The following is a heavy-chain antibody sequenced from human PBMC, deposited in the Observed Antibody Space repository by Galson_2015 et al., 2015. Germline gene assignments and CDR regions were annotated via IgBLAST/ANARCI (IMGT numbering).Heavy chain of an antibody. CDR3: ARGQLMVPGLIGWFDP. J-gene: IGHJ5*02. CDR1: GGSISSGGYY. D-gene: IGHD3-10*01. V-gene: IGHV4-31*03. Sequence: TLSLTCTVSGGSISSGGYYWSWIRQHPGKGLEWIGYIYYRGSTYYNPSLKSRVTISVDTSKSQFSLNLSSVTAADTAVYYCARGQLMVPGLIGWFDPWGQGTLVTVSS. CDR2: IYYRGST.